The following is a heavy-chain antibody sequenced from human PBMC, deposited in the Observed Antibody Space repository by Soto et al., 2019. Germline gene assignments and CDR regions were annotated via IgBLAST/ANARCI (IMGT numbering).Heavy chain of an antibody. D-gene: IGHD3-10*01. V-gene: IGHV4-30-2*01. J-gene: IGHJ4*02. CDR3: ARGRVYYGSGSPRYFDY. CDR1: GGSISSGGYS. CDR2: VYHSGST. Sequence: QLQLQESGSGLVKPSQTLSLTCAVSGGSISSGGYSWSWIRQPPGKGLEWIGYVYHSGSTYYNPSLRRRVTRSVDRPKNQFSLKLSHLTAADTAVYYCARGRVYYGSGSPRYFDYWGQGTLVTVSS.